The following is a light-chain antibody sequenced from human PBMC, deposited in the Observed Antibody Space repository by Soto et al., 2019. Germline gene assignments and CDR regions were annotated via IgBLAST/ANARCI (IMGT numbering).Light chain of an antibody. CDR2: KAS. Sequence: DIPMTQSPSTLAASVGDRVTITCRASQSFGTWLAWYQQKPGKAPKLLIYKASSLRSGVPSRFSGSGSGTEFTLTISSLQPDDFATYYCQQFSNNSWTFGQGTNVEIK. J-gene: IGKJ1*01. V-gene: IGKV1-5*03. CDR1: QSFGTW. CDR3: QQFSNNSWT.